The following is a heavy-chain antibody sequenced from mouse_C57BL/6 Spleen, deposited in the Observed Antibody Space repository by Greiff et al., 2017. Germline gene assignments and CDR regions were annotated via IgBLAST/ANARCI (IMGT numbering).Heavy chain of an antibody. CDR3: TTSRDARGYYAMDY. CDR1: GFNIKDYY. CDR2: IDPEAGDT. Sequence: EVQLQQSGAELVRPGASVKLSCTASGFNIKDYYMHWVKQRPEQGLEWIGRIDPEAGDTEYAPKFQGKATMTADPSSNTAYLQLSSLTSEGTAVYYCTTSRDARGYYAMDYWGQGTSGTVSS. V-gene: IGHV14-1*01. J-gene: IGHJ4*01.